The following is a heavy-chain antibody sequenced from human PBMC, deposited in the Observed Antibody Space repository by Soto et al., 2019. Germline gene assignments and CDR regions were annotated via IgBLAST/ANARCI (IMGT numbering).Heavy chain of an antibody. V-gene: IGHV3-23*01. CDR3: ARHIFYSGP. CDR1: GFTFSSYA. Sequence: PGGSLRLSCAASGFTFSSYAMSWVRQAPGKGLEWVSTISGSADSTYYAASVKGRFTISRDNSKNTLYLQMSSLRADVMSLYYCARHIFYSGPWGQGTLV. CDR2: ISGSADST. D-gene: IGHD3-9*01. J-gene: IGHJ5*02.